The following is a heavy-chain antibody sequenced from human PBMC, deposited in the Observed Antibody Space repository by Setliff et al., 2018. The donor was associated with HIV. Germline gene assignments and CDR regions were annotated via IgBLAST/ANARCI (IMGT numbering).Heavy chain of an antibody. CDR1: GYSLSSGFY. CDR2: IFHTGNT. CDR3: ARRTIWGDAFDI. J-gene: IGHJ3*02. V-gene: IGHV4-38-2*02. Sequence: LSLTCNVSGYSLSSGFYWGWFRQPPGKGLEWIGNIFHTGNTDQNPSLKSRVTLSVEMSENQFSLRLNSVTAADTAVYYCARRTIWGDAFDIWGQGTMVTV. D-gene: IGHD3-16*01.